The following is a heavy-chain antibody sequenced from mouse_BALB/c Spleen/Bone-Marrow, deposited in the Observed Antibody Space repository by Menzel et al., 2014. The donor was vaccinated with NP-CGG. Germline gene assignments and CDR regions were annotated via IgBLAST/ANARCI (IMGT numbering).Heavy chain of an antibody. Sequence: EVQLQESGPGLVKPSQTVSLTCTVTGISITTGNYRWSWIRQFPGNKLEWIGYIYYSGTITYNPSLTSRTTITRDTSNNQFFLEMNSLTAEDTATYYCARYDGYYFDYWGQGTTLTVSS. CDR2: IYYSGTI. J-gene: IGHJ2*01. V-gene: IGHV3-5*02. CDR3: ARYDGYYFDY. CDR1: GISITTGNYR. D-gene: IGHD2-3*01.